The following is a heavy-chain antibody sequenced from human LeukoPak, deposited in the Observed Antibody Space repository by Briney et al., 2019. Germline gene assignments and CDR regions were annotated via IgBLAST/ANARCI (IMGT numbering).Heavy chain of an antibody. Sequence: GGSLRLSCAASGFTFSSYAMSWVRQTPRKGLEWVSTIGASGGSTYYADSVKGRFTISRDNSKHTVYLQMNSLRAEDTAVYYCAKDLAITMVRGVTVNIFDYWGQGTLVTVSS. D-gene: IGHD3-10*01. J-gene: IGHJ4*02. V-gene: IGHV3-23*01. CDR3: AKDLAITMVRGVTVNIFDY. CDR2: IGASGGST. CDR1: GFTFSSYA.